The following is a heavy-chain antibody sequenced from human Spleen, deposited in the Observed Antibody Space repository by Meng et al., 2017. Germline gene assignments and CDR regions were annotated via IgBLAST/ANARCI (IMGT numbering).Heavy chain of an antibody. CDR3: ARETPNSSSYYVVPTHIDY. Sequence: GESLKISCAASGFTFSSYAMSWVRQAPGKGLEWLSHSSSGGGSIYYADSVKGRFTISRDNSKNTLSLQVNSLRGEDTAIYYCARETPNSSSYYVVPTHIDYWGQGALVTVSS. V-gene: IGHV3-23*01. J-gene: IGHJ4*02. CDR2: SSSGGGSI. CDR1: GFTFSSYA. D-gene: IGHD6-13*01.